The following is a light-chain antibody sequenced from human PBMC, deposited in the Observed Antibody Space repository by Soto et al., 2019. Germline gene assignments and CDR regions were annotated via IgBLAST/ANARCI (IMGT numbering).Light chain of an antibody. CDR1: SSDV. V-gene: IGLV2-11*01. CDR3: SSYEGSHAWV. CDR2: DVY. Sequence: QSALTRPRSVSGSPGQSVTISCTGTSSDVSWYQHHPGKAPKLMIYDVYKRPSGVPDRFSGSKSGNTASLTISGLQAEDEADYYCSSYEGSHAWVFGGGTKLTVL. J-gene: IGLJ3*02.